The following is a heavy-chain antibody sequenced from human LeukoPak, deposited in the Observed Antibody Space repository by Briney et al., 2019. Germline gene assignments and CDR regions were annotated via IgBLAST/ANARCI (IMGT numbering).Heavy chain of an antibody. CDR1: GGSISSYY. J-gene: IGHJ4*02. CDR2: IYYSGST. V-gene: IGHV4-59*01. CDR3: ARGSGYDPSTDY. Sequence: SETLSLTCTVSGGSISSYYWSWTRQPPGKGLEWIGYIYYSGSTNYNPSLKSRVTISVDTSKNQFSLKLSSVTAADTAVYYCARGSGYDPSTDYWGQGTLVTVSS. D-gene: IGHD5-12*01.